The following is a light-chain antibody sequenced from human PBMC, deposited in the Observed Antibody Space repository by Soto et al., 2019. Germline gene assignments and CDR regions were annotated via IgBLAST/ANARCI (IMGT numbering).Light chain of an antibody. Sequence: QSALTQPASVSGSPGQSISISCTATTSDIGTFDYVSWYQHHPGKAPKLIVFDVGNRPSGVSNRFSGSKSGNTASLIISGLQAEDEADYYCSSYTGASTYVFGPGTKVTVL. CDR1: TSDIGTFDY. CDR3: SSYTGASTYV. V-gene: IGLV2-14*03. CDR2: DVG. J-gene: IGLJ1*01.